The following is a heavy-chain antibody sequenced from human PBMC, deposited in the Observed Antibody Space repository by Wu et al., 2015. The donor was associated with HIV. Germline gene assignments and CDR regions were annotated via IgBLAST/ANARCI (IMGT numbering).Heavy chain of an antibody. CDR3: ARDLRGSGSTTPGDNWFDP. J-gene: IGHJ5*02. V-gene: IGHV1-18*01. CDR1: GYTFTSYG. CDR2: ISAYNGNT. Sequence: QVQLVQSGAEVKKPGASVKVSCKASGYTFTSYGISWVRQAPGQGLEWMGWISAYNGNTNYAQKLQGRVTMTTDTSTSTAYMELRSLRSDDTAVYYCARDLRGSGSTTPGDNWFDPWGQGTLVTVSS. D-gene: IGHD3-10*01.